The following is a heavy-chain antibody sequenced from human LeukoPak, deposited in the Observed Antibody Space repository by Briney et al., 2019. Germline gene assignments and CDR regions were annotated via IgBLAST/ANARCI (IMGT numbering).Heavy chain of an antibody. D-gene: IGHD3-9*01. CDR1: GGSISSYY. Sequence: SETLSLTCTVSGGSISSYYWSWIRQPPGKGLEWIGHIYYSGSTNYNPSLKSRVTISVDTSKNQFSLKLSSVTAADTAVYYCARHFEADFYFDYWGQGTLVTVSS. CDR3: ARHFEADFYFDY. CDR2: IYYSGST. J-gene: IGHJ4*02. V-gene: IGHV4-59*08.